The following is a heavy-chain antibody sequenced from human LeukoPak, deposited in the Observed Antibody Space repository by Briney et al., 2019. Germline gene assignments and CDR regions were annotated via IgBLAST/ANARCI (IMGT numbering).Heavy chain of an antibody. CDR3: ARTGKSNDFWSGYYRVYFDY. J-gene: IGHJ4*02. CDR2: INHSGST. CDR1: GGSFSGYY. V-gene: IGHV4-34*01. D-gene: IGHD3-3*01. Sequence: SETLSLTCAVYGGSFSGYYWSWIRQPPGKGLEWIGEINHSGSTNYNPSLKSRVTISVDTSKNQFSLKLSSVTAADTAVYYCARTGKSNDFWSGYYRVYFDYWGQGTLVTVPS.